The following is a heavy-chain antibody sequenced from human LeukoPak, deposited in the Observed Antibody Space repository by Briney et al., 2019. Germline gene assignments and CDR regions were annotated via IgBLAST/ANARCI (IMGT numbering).Heavy chain of an antibody. D-gene: IGHD3-9*01. CDR3: ARSPPGVLRYFYWPFDY. J-gene: IGHJ4*02. V-gene: IGHV3-7*01. Sequence: GGSLRLSCAASGFTFSSYWMSWVRQTPGKGLEWVASIKQDGTEKYYVDSVRGRITISRDNAKNSLYLQMNSLRAEDTAVYYCARSPPGVLRYFYWPFDYWGQGTLVTVSS. CDR2: IKQDGTEK. CDR1: GFTFSSYW.